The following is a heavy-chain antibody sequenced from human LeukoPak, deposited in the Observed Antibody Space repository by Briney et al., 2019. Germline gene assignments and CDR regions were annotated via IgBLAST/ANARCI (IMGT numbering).Heavy chain of an antibody. D-gene: IGHD2-21*02. CDR3: ARGYCGGDCYGD. J-gene: IGHJ1*01. V-gene: IGHV3-21*01. Sequence: KPGGSLRLSCAASGFTFSSYTMNWARQAPGKGLEYVSSISSSSSHIYYADSVKGRFTISRDNTKSSLYLQMNSLRAEDMAVYYCARGYCGGDCYGDWGQGTLVTVSS. CDR2: ISSSSSHI. CDR1: GFTFSSYT.